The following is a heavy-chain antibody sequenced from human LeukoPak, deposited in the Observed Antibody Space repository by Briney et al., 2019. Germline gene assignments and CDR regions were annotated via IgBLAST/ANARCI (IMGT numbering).Heavy chain of an antibody. CDR2: ISYDGSNK. V-gene: IGHV3-30*04. J-gene: IGHJ4*02. Sequence: GGSLRLSCAASGFTFSSYAMHWVRQAPGKGLEWVAVISYDGSNKYYADSVKGRFTISRDNSKNTLYLQMNSLRAEDTAVYYCASRAIAVANARGQGTLVTVSS. CDR3: ASRAIAVANA. CDR1: GFTFSSYA. D-gene: IGHD6-19*01.